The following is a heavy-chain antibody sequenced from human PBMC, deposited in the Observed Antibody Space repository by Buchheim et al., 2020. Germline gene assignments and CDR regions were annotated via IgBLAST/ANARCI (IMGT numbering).Heavy chain of an antibody. Sequence: EVQMVESGGGLVQPGGSLRLSCAASGFTFSSYWMRWVRQAPGKGLEWVANIKQDGSEKYYVDSVKGRFTLSRDNAKKSLYLQMDSLRAEDTAVYYCARVRSSGYYYSDYFDYWGQGTL. J-gene: IGHJ4*02. D-gene: IGHD3-22*01. CDR2: IKQDGSEK. CDR1: GFTFSSYW. V-gene: IGHV3-7*01. CDR3: ARVRSSGYYYSDYFDY.